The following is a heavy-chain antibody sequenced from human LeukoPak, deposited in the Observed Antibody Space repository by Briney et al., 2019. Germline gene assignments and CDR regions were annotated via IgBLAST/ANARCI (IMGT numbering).Heavy chain of an antibody. CDR2: INPNSGST. CDR3: ARWAEEMATPSNWFDP. CDR1: GYTFTGYY. J-gene: IGHJ5*02. D-gene: IGHD5-24*01. V-gene: IGHV1-2*02. Sequence: ASVKVSCKASGYTFTGYYMHWVRQAPGQGLEWMGWINPNSGSTSYAQKFQGRVTITADKSTSTAYMELSSLRSEDTAVYYCARWAEEMATPSNWFDPWGQGTLVTVSS.